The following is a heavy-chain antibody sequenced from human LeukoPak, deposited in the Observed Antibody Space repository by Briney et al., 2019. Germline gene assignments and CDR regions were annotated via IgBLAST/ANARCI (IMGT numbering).Heavy chain of an antibody. J-gene: IGHJ3*02. D-gene: IGHD4-17*01. CDR1: GYTFTSYD. V-gene: IGHV1-8*01. CDR3: ARGNSYGDLDAFDI. CDR2: MNPNSGNT. Sequence: ASVKVSCKASGYTFTSYDINWVRQATGQGLEWMGWMNPNSGNTGYAQKFQGRVTMTRNTSMSTAYMELSSLRSEDTAVYYCARGNSYGDLDAFDIWGQGTMVTVSS.